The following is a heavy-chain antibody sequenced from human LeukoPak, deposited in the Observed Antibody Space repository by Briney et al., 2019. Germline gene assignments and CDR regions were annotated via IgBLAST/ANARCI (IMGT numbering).Heavy chain of an antibody. J-gene: IGHJ6*02. D-gene: IGHD1/OR15-1a*01. CDR2: ISYDGSNK. Sequence: GGSLRLFCAASGFTFNNYGMHWVRQAPGKGLEWVAVISYDGSNKYYADSVKGRFTISRDNSKNTLYLQMNSLRAEDTAVYYCARGGITFPPNYYYYYGMDVWGQGTTVTVSS. CDR3: ARGGITFPPNYYYYYGMDV. CDR1: GFTFNNYG. V-gene: IGHV3-30*03.